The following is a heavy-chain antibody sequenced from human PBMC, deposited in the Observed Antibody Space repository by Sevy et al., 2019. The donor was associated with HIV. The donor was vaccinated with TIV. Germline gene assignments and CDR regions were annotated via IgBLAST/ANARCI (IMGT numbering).Heavy chain of an antibody. V-gene: IGHV3-15*06. CDR3: THGSPPCSGSFTYNYLCPDAY. D-gene: IGHD1-20*01. Sequence: GGSLRLSCAASGVSFSNAWMSWVRQAPGKGLEWVGHIKCTIDGGPTPRYAAPVSDRFTISKDYSSDTLYVHLQMNSPGTGETAVYYLTHGSPPCSGSFTYNYLCPDAYWGQRTLVTVSS. J-gene: IGHJ4*02. CDR1: GVSFSNAW. CDR2: IKCTIDGGPTP.